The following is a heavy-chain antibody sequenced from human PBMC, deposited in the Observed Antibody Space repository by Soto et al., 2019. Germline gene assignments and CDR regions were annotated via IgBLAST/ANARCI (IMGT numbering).Heavy chain of an antibody. V-gene: IGHV4-34*01. CDR2: INHSGGT. Sequence: SETLSLTCAVYGGSFSGYYWSWIRQPPGKGLEWIGEINHSGGTNYNPSLKSRVTISVDTSKNQFSLKLSSVTAADTAVYYCARGPSIAARRGRGDYWGQGTLVTVSS. D-gene: IGHD6-6*01. J-gene: IGHJ4*02. CDR3: ARGPSIAARRGRGDY. CDR1: GGSFSGYY.